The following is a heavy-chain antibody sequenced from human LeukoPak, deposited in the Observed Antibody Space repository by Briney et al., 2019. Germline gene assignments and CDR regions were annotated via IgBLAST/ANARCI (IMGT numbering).Heavy chain of an antibody. CDR3: ARDYSALDYDYVWGSYRAAFDI. J-gene: IGHJ3*02. Sequence: GGSLRLSCAASGFRFTTYAMSWVRQAPGKGLEWVSYISSSSSTIYYADSVKGRFTISRDNAKNSLYLQMNSLRAEDTAVYYCARDYSALDYDYVWGSYRAAFDIWGQGTMVTVSS. V-gene: IGHV3-48*01. CDR1: GFRFTTYA. CDR2: ISSSSSTI. D-gene: IGHD3-16*01.